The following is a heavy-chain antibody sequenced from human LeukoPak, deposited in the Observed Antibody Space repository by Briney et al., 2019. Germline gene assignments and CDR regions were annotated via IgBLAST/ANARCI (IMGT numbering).Heavy chain of an antibody. D-gene: IGHD2-15*01. CDR3: ARGGSEVDY. Sequence: PGGSLRLSGAASGFTFSSFEMNWVRQAPGKGLEWGSYISSGGSTIYYADSVKGRFTIYRDNAKNSLFLQMNRLRADDTAGYYPARGGSEVDYGGQGTLVTVSS. CDR1: GFTFSSFE. CDR2: ISSGGSTI. V-gene: IGHV3-48*03. J-gene: IGHJ4*02.